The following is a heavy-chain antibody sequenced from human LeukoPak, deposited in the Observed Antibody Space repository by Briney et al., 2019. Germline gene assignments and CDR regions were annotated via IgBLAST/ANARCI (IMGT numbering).Heavy chain of an antibody. Sequence: ASVKVSCKASGYTFTSYALNWVRQAPGQGLEWMGWINTNTGSPTYAQGFTGRFVFSLDTSVTTAYLQISSLKAEDTAVYYCARGTVAGIRWFDYWGQGTLVTVSS. J-gene: IGHJ4*02. V-gene: IGHV7-4-1*02. CDR3: ARGTVAGIRWFDY. CDR1: GYTFTSYA. CDR2: INTNTGSP. D-gene: IGHD6-19*01.